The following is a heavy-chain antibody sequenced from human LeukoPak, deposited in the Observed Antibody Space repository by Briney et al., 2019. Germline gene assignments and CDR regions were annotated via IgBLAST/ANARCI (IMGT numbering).Heavy chain of an antibody. D-gene: IGHD3-16*01. V-gene: IGHV3-7*01. CDR1: GFTFSSYA. J-gene: IGHJ4*02. Sequence: GGSLRLSCAASGFTFSSYAMTWVRQAPGKGLEWVANIKDDGRQKYYVDSVKGLFTISRDNAKNSVYLQMNSLRVEDTAVYYCARDGGGGFDSWGQGTLVTVSS. CDR2: IKDDGRQK. CDR3: ARDGGGGFDS.